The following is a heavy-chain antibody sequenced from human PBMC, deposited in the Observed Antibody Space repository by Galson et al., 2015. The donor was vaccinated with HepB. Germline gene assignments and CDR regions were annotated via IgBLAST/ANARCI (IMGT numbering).Heavy chain of an antibody. CDR2: IKQDGSEK. D-gene: IGHD6-6*01. V-gene: IGHV3-7*01. CDR1: GFTFSSYW. Sequence: SLRLSCAASGFTFSSYWMSWVRQAPGKGLEWVANIKQDGSEKYYVDSVKGRFTISRDNAKNSLYLQMNSLRAEDTAVYYCARDTDVTEYYYFDYWGQGTLVTVSS. CDR3: ARDTDVTEYYYFDY. J-gene: IGHJ4*02.